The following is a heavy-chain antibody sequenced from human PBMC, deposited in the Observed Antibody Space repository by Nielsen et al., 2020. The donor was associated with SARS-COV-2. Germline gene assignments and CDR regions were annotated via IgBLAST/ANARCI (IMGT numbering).Heavy chain of an antibody. Sequence: SLKISCAASGFTFDDYAMHWVRQAPGKGLEWVSGISWNSGSIGYADSVKGRFTISRDNAKNSLYLQMNSLRAEDTALYYCANHNHTYGMDVWGQGTTVTVSS. CDR2: ISWNSGSI. CDR3: ANHNHTYGMDV. V-gene: IGHV3-9*01. D-gene: IGHD1-1*01. J-gene: IGHJ6*02. CDR1: GFTFDDYA.